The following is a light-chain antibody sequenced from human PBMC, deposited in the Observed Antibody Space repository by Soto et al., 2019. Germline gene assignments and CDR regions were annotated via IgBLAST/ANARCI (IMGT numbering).Light chain of an antibody. CDR2: LNNDGSH. CDR1: SGHSSYA. J-gene: IGLJ2*01. V-gene: IGLV4-69*01. CDR3: QTWGTGFQV. Sequence: QLVLTQPPSASASLGASVKLTCTLSSGHSSYAIAWHQKQPEKGPRSLMDLNNDGSHTKGDGIPDRFSGSSSGAERYLIISSLQSEDEADYYCQTWGTGFQVFGGGTKLTVL.